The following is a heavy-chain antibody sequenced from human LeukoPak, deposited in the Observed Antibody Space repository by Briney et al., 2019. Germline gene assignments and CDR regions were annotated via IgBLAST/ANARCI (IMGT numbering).Heavy chain of an antibody. Sequence: ASVKVSCKASGYTFSIYNMHWVRQAPGQGLEWMGWISAYNGNTNYAQKLQGRVTMTTDTSTSTAYMELRSLRSDDTAVYYCARSYDSSGLFGYYYYGMDVWGQGTTVTVSS. CDR1: GYTFSIYN. D-gene: IGHD1-26*01. CDR3: ARSYDSSGLFGYYYYGMDV. V-gene: IGHV1-18*04. CDR2: ISAYNGNT. J-gene: IGHJ6*02.